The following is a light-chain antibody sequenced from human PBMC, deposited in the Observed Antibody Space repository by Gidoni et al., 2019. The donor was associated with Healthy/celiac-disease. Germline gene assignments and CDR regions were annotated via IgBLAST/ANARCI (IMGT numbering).Light chain of an antibody. CDR1: QSVSSSY. J-gene: IGKJ3*01. CDR2: GAS. CDR3: QQYGSSPFFT. V-gene: IGKV3-20*01. Sequence: EIVLTQSPGTLSLSPGGRATLSCRASQSVSSSYLAWYQQKPGQAPRLLIYGASSRATGIPDRFSGSGSGTDFTLTISRLEPEDFAVYYCQQYGSSPFFTFGPGTKVDIK.